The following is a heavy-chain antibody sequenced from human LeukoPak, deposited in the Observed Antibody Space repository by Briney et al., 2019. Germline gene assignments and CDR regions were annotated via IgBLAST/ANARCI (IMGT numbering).Heavy chain of an antibody. J-gene: IGHJ5*02. CDR2: INHSGST. V-gene: IGHV4-34*01. Sequence: ASETLSLTCAVYGGSFSGYYWSWIRQPPGKGLEWIGEINHSGSTNYNPSLKSRVTISVDTSKNQFSLKLSSVTAADTAVYYCARGRDILTGDWFDPWGQGTLVTVSS. D-gene: IGHD3-9*01. CDR3: ARGRDILTGDWFDP. CDR1: GGSFSGYY.